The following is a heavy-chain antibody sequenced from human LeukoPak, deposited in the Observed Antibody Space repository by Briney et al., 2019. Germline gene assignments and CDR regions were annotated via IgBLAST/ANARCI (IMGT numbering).Heavy chain of an antibody. Sequence: GGSLRLSCAASGFTFSSYAMHWVRQAPGKGLEWVAVISYDGSNKYYADSVKGRFTISRANSKNTLYLQMNSLRAEDTAVYYCARGSLNFDYWGQGTLVTVSS. CDR2: ISYDGSNK. CDR3: ARGSLNFDY. CDR1: GFTFSSYA. V-gene: IGHV3-30-3*01. J-gene: IGHJ4*02.